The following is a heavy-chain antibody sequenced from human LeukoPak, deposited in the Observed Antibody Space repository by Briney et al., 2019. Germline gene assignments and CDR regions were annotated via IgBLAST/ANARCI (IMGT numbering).Heavy chain of an antibody. Sequence: PGRSLRLSCAASGFTFSSYAMHWVRQAPGKGLESVSTISHNGDTTYYADSVKGRFTISRDNSKNTLYLQMGSLRPEDMAVYYCARDRGSYPYYLDYWGQGTLVTVSS. V-gene: IGHV3-64*02. CDR3: ARDRGSYPYYLDY. CDR1: GFTFSSYA. D-gene: IGHD1-26*01. CDR2: ISHNGDTT. J-gene: IGHJ4*02.